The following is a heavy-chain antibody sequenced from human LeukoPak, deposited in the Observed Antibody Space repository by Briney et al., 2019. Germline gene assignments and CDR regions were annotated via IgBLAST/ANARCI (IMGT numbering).Heavy chain of an antibody. CDR2: ISAYNGNT. Sequence: ASVKVSCKASGYTFTSYGISWVRQAPGQGLEWMGWISAYNGNTNYAQKLQGRVTMTTDTSTSTAYMELRSLRPDDTAVYYCARGGITMVRGVIGTEYWGQGTLVTVSS. J-gene: IGHJ4*02. CDR1: GYTFTSYG. D-gene: IGHD3-10*01. V-gene: IGHV1-18*01. CDR3: ARGGITMVRGVIGTEY.